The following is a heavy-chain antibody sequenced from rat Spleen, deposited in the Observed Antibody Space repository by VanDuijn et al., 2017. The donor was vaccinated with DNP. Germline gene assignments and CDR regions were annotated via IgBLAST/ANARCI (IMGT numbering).Heavy chain of an antibody. D-gene: IGHD1-6*01. V-gene: IGHV3-1*01. CDR3: TRGDILRSFDY. J-gene: IGHJ2*01. Sequence: EVQLQESGPGLVKPSQSLSLTCSVTGYSIISNYWGWIRKFPGNKMEYIGHISYSGSTSYNPSLKSRISITRDTSKNQFFLQLNSVTTEDTATYYCTRGDILRSFDYWGQGVVVTVSS. CDR1: GYSIISNY. CDR2: ISYSGST.